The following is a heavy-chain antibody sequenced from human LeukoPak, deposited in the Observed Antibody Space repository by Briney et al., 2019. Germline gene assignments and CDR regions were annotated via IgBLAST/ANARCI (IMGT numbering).Heavy chain of an antibody. V-gene: IGHV2-70*11. Sequence: SGPTLVNPTQTLTLTCTFSGFSLSTSAVGVGWVRQPPGKALEWLARIDWDDDKYYSTSLKTRLTISKDTSKNQVVLTMTNMDPVDTATYYCARIHEIAQLGNDDAFDIWGQGTMVTVSS. J-gene: IGHJ3*02. D-gene: IGHD7-27*01. CDR2: IDWDDDK. CDR3: ARIHEIAQLGNDDAFDI. CDR1: GFSLSTSAVG.